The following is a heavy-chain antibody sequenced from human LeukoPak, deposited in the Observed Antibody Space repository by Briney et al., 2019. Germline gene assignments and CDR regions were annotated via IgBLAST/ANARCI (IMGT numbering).Heavy chain of an antibody. J-gene: IGHJ4*02. Sequence: GASVKVSCKASGGTFSSHAISWVRQAPGQGLEWMGGIIPIFGTANYAQKFQGRVTITADESTSTAYMELSSLRSEDTAVYYCARRRDYGAYYFDYWGQGTLVTVSS. V-gene: IGHV1-69*13. CDR1: GGTFSSHA. CDR2: IIPIFGTA. CDR3: ARRRDYGAYYFDY. D-gene: IGHD4-17*01.